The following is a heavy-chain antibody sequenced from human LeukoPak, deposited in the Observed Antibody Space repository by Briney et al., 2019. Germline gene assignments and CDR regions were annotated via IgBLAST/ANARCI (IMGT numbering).Heavy chain of an antibody. CDR2: INHSGST. Sequence: SETLSLTCAVYGGSFSGYYWSWIRQPPGKGLEWIGEINHSGSTNYNPSLKSRVTISVDTSENQFSLKLSSVTAADTAVYYCASTLDYYDSSGYYGRFFDYWGQGTLVTVSS. CDR3: ASTLDYYDSSGYYGRFFDY. D-gene: IGHD3-22*01. V-gene: IGHV4-34*01. J-gene: IGHJ4*02. CDR1: GGSFSGYY.